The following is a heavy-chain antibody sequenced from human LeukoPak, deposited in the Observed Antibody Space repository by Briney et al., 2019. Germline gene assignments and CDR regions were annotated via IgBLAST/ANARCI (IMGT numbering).Heavy chain of an antibody. V-gene: IGHV3-33*01. J-gene: IGHJ4*02. CDR1: GFTFSTYG. CDR2: IWNEDK. CDR3: ASTTGDWTYDY. Sequence: GTSLRLSCAASGFTFSTYGMHWVRQAPGKGLEWVAVIWNEDKYYTDSVKGRFTISRDISKNTLYLQMNSLRLEDTAVYFCASTTGDWTYDYWGQGTLVTASS. D-gene: IGHD1-7*01.